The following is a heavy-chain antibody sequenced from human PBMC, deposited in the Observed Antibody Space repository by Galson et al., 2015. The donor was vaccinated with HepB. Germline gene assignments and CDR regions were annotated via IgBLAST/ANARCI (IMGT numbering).Heavy chain of an antibody. CDR3: ARVLYGSGSYYFDY. CDR1: GGTFSSYA. V-gene: IGHV1-69*04. CDR2: IIPILGIA. J-gene: IGHJ4*02. D-gene: IGHD3-10*01. Sequence: SVKVSCKASGGTFSSYAISWVRQAPGQGLEWMGRIIPILGIANYAQKFQGRVTITADKSTSTAYMELSSLRSEDTAVYYCARVLYGSGSYYFDYWGQGTLVTVSS.